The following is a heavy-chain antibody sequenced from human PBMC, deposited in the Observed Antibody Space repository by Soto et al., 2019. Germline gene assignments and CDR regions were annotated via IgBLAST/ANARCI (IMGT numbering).Heavy chain of an antibody. V-gene: IGHV3-30*18. CDR2: ISYDGSNK. CDR3: AKDVVTTVVTQTGRDL. J-gene: IGHJ2*01. CDR1: GFTFSSYG. Sequence: QVQLVESGGGVVQPGRSLRRSCAASGFTFSSYGMHWVRQAPGKGLEWVAVISYDGSNKYYADSVKGRFTISRDNSKNTLYLQMNSLRDEDTAVYYCAKDVVTTVVTQTGRDLWGRGTLVTVSS. D-gene: IGHD4-17*01.